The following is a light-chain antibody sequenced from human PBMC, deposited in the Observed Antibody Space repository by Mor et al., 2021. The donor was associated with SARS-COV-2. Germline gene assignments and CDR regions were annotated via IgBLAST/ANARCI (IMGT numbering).Light chain of an antibody. Sequence: AGYDVHWYQHLPGRAPKLLIYVNINRPSGVPDRFSGSKSGTSASLAITGLQAEDEADYYCQSYDSSLSGVVFGGGTKLTVL. J-gene: IGLJ2*01. CDR1: AGYD. CDR2: VNI. CDR3: QSYDSSLSGVV. V-gene: IGLV1-40*01.